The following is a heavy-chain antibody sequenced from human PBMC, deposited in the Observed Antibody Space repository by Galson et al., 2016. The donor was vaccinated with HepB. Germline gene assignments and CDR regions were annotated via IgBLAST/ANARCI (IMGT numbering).Heavy chain of an antibody. CDR1: GFSLSTSEMC. V-gene: IGHV2-70*01. D-gene: IGHD6-19*01. CDR3: ARSRAVAGTDYYYYVMDV. CDR2: IDWDGGE. Sequence: PALVKPTQTLTVTCTFSGFSLSTSEMCVSWIRQPPGKALEWLALIDWDGGEYYSTSLETRLTISKDTSKNQVVLTMTNMDPVDTATYYCARSRAVAGTDYYYYVMDVWGQGTPVTVSS. J-gene: IGHJ6*02.